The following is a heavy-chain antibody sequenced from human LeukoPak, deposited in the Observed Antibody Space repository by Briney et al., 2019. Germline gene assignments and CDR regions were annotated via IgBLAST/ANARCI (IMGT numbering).Heavy chain of an antibody. V-gene: IGHV3-11*05. D-gene: IGHD2-15*01. CDR2: ISSSSSYT. CDR3: ARDLRYCSGGSCYTNWFDP. J-gene: IGHJ5*02. Sequence: GGSLRLSCAASGFTFSDYYMSWIRQAPGKGLEWVSYISSSSSYTNYADSVKGRFTIFRDNAKNSLYLQMNSLRAEDTAVYYCARDLRYCSGGSCYTNWFDPWGQGTLITVSS. CDR1: GFTFSDYY.